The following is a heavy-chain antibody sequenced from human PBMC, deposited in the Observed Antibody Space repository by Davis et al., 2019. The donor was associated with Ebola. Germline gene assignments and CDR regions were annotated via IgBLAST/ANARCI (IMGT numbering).Heavy chain of an antibody. CDR1: IGSFSGYY. CDR2: IYTSGST. Sequence: PSETLSLTCAVYIGSFSGYYWTWIRQPPGKGLEWIGHIYTSGSTNYNPSLKSRVTMSVDTSKNQFSLKLSSVTAADTAVYYCARGRSSSWYYFDYWGQGTLVTVSS. D-gene: IGHD6-13*01. V-gene: IGHV4-59*10. CDR3: ARGRSSSWYYFDY. J-gene: IGHJ4*02.